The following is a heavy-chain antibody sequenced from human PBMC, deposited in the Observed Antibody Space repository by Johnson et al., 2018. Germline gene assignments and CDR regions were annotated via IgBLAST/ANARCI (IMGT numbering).Heavy chain of an antibody. CDR3: ARKRVTGAFDI. CDR2: IYFSGST. J-gene: IGHJ3*02. V-gene: IGHV4-59*12. D-gene: IGHD5-18*01. CDR1: GGSISSYY. Sequence: QVQLQESGPGLVKPSETLSLTCTVSGGSISSYYWSWIRQPPGKGLEWIGYIYFSGSTNYNPSLKSRVTISLDTSKNPFSLQLNSVTPEDTAVYYCARKRVTGAFDIWGQGTMVPVSS.